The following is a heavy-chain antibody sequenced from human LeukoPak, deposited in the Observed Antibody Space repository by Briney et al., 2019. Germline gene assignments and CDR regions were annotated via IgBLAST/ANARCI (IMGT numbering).Heavy chain of an antibody. Sequence: GGSLRLSCAASGFTFSDHYIDWVRQAPGKGLEGVGRARDKANSYTTEYAASVKGRFTFSRDDSKNSVYLRMNSLKIEDTAVYYCTRVQRIVGATIPDYWGQGTLVIVSS. J-gene: IGHJ4*02. CDR1: GFTFSDHY. V-gene: IGHV3-72*01. CDR2: ARDKANSYTT. CDR3: TRVQRIVGATIPDY. D-gene: IGHD1-26*01.